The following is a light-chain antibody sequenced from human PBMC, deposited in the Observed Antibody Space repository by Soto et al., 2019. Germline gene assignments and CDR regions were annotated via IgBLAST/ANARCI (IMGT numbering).Light chain of an antibody. CDR1: QSVLYSSNNKNY. Sequence: DIVMTQSPDSLAVSLGERATINCKSSQSVLYSSNNKNYLAWYQQKPGQPPKLLIYWASTRESGVPDRFSGSGSGTEFTLTISSLQAEDVAFYYCQQYYSNPLSFGGGTKVEIK. CDR2: WAS. CDR3: QQYYSNPLS. V-gene: IGKV4-1*01. J-gene: IGKJ4*01.